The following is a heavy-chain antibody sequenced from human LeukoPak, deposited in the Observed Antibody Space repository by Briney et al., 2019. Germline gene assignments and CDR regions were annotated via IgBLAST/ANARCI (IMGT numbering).Heavy chain of an antibody. J-gene: IGHJ5*02. D-gene: IGHD2-2*01. CDR2: IYYSGST. Sequence: SETLSLTCTVSGGSISSGGYYWSWIRQHPGKGLEWIVYIYYSGSTYYNPSLKSRVTISVDTSKNQFSLKLSSVTAADTAVYYCAIYEGPYCSSTSCYANWFDPWGQGTLVTVSS. V-gene: IGHV4-31*03. CDR3: AIYEGPYCSSTSCYANWFDP. CDR1: GGSISSGGYY.